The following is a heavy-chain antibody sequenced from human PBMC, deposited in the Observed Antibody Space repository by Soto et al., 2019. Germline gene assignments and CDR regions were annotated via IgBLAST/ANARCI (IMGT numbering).Heavy chain of an antibody. CDR2: IYYSGST. V-gene: IGHV4-59*01. CDR1: GASMSSYY. Sequence: PSETLSLTGTVSGASMSSYYWSWIRQPPGKGLEWIGYIYYSGSTNYNPSLKSRLTISVDTSKNHFSLKLSSVTAADTAVYSCPRGKDYDIVTGSSPAFDYWGQGTLVTFSS. D-gene: IGHD3-9*01. CDR3: PRGKDYDIVTGSSPAFDY. J-gene: IGHJ4*02.